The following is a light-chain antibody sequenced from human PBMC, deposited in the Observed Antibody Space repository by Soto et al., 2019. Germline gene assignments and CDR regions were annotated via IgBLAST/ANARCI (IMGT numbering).Light chain of an antibody. J-gene: IGKJ3*01. CDR3: QHYGKFPLT. CDR1: PGTDANY. Sequence: EVVVTQSPGTLSLSPGERATLSCRASPGTDANYLAWYQQKPGQAPRLLIYGASSRATGIPDRFSGSGSRTDFTLTISRLKPEDFSMYYCQHYGKFPLTFGTGTRLDIK. V-gene: IGKV3-20*01. CDR2: GAS.